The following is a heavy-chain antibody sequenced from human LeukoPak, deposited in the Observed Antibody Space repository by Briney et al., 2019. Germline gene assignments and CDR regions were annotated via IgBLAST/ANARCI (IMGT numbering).Heavy chain of an antibody. CDR2: ISSSSSYI. D-gene: IGHD2-2*01. CDR3: AREGIVVVPAADNYFDY. J-gene: IGHJ4*02. V-gene: IGHV3-21*01. Sequence: PGGSLRLSCAASGFTFSSHSMNWVRQAPGKGLEWVSSISSSSSYIYYADSVKGRFTISRDNAKNSLYLQMNSLRAEDTAVYYCAREGIVVVPAADNYFDYWGQGTLVTVSS. CDR1: GFTFSSHS.